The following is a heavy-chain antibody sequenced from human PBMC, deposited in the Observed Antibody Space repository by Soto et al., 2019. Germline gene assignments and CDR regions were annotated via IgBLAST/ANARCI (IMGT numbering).Heavy chain of an antibody. Sequence: LSLTCSVSGAALNSGNYYWSWIRQVPGKGLEWIGHIYVTGAVDYNPSLRDRITISQDTSERQLSLNLRLVTAADTAVYYCARLRIATNNYKWFDPWGQGTLVTVSS. CDR3: ARLRIATNNYKWFDP. V-gene: IGHV4-31*03. CDR2: IYVTGAV. D-gene: IGHD2-21*01. J-gene: IGHJ5*02. CDR1: GAALNSGNYY.